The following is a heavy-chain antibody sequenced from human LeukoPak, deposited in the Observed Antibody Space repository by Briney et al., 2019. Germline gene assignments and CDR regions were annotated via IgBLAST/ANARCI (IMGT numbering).Heavy chain of an antibody. V-gene: IGHV1-69*06. D-gene: IGHD3-22*01. J-gene: IGHJ3*01. Sequence: ASVKVSCKASGGTFSNYAISWVRQAPGQGLEWMGGIIPIFGTANYAQKFQDRVTITADKSTSTAYMELSSLRSEDTAVYYCARDQRNYYDSSGYYGGARAFDVWGQGTMVTVSS. CDR1: GGTFSNYA. CDR3: ARDQRNYYDSSGYYGGARAFDV. CDR2: IIPIFGTA.